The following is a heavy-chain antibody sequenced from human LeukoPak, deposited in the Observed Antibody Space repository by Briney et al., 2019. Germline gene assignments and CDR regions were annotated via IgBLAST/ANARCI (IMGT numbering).Heavy chain of an antibody. Sequence: GGSLRLSCAASGSTFSDYAMSWVRQAPGKGLEWFSAISDEGSTTHYADSVKGRFTISRDNSKNTLYLQMHSLRAEDTALYYCAKVRHFWGSYDYWGQGALVTVSS. CDR2: ISDEGSTT. CDR1: GSTFSDYA. D-gene: IGHD3-16*01. V-gene: IGHV3-23*01. J-gene: IGHJ4*02. CDR3: AKVRHFWGSYDY.